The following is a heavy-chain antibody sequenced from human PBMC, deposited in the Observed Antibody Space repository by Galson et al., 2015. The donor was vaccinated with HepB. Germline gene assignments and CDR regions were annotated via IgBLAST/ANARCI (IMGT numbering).Heavy chain of an antibody. D-gene: IGHD3-9*01. J-gene: IGHJ3*02. CDR3: ARGIRPADGYFDWLLSQQQPDAFDI. Sequence: SVKVSCKASGYTFTSYYMHWVRQAPGQGLEWMGIINPSGGSTSYAQKLQGRVTMTRDTSTSTVYMELSSLRSEDTAVYYCARGIRPADGYFDWLLSQQQPDAFDIWGQGTMVTVSS. CDR2: INPSGGST. CDR1: GYTFTSYY. V-gene: IGHV1-46*04.